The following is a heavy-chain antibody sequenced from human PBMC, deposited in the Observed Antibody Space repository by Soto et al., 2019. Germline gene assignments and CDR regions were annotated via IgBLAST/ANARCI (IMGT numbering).Heavy chain of an antibody. D-gene: IGHD2-21*02. CDR3: ARHKVRHIVVVTAIYFDY. CDR1: GGSISSSSYY. CDR2: IYYSGST. J-gene: IGHJ4*02. Sequence: KPSETLSLTCTVSGGSISSSSYYWGWIRQPPGKGLEWIGSIYYSGSTYYNPSLKSRVTISVDTSKNQFSLKLSSVTAADTAVYYCARHKVRHIVVVTAIYFDYWGQGTLVTVSS. V-gene: IGHV4-39*01.